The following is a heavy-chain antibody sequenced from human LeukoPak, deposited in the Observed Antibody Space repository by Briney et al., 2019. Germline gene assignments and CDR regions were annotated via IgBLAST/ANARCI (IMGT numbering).Heavy chain of an antibody. Sequence: GESLKISCKGSGYRFTSYWIGWVRQMPGKGLEWMGIIYPGDSDTRYSPSFQGQVTISADKSITTAYLQWSSLKASDTAMYYCAVTRTIFGVVIEYNWFDPWGQGTLVTVSS. D-gene: IGHD3-3*01. CDR1: GYRFTSYW. V-gene: IGHV5-51*01. CDR3: AVTRTIFGVVIEYNWFDP. CDR2: IYPGDSDT. J-gene: IGHJ5*02.